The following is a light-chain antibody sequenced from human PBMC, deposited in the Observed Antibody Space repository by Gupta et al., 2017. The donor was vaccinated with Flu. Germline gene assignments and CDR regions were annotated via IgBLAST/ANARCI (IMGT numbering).Light chain of an antibody. J-gene: IGKJ1*01. V-gene: IGKV1-5*03. CDR2: KAS. Sequence: DIQMTQSPSTLSASVGDRVTITCRASHGISRWLAWYKQKPGKAPKLLIYKASSLESGVHSRFSGSGFGKEFTVTTGSLQPDDFEIYSCKQYNSYPWTFGQGTKVEIK. CDR1: HGISRW. CDR3: KQYNSYPWT.